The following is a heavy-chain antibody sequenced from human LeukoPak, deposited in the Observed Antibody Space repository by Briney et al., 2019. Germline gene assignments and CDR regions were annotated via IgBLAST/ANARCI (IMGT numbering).Heavy chain of an antibody. CDR1: GFTFSSFG. J-gene: IGHJ4*02. CDR3: AKNIGGLDY. Sequence: PGGSLRLSCAASGFTFSSFGMTWVRQAPGMGLEWVSGFSGSDGSTYYADSVKGRFTISRDNSKNTLYLQMNSLRVEDTALYYCAKNIGGLDYWGQGTLVTVSS. V-gene: IGHV3-23*01. CDR2: FSGSDGST. D-gene: IGHD2/OR15-2a*01.